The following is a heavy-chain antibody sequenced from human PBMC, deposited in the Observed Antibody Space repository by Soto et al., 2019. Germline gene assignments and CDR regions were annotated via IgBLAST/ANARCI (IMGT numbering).Heavy chain of an antibody. CDR3: ATQGTSSGSYYFDY. V-gene: IGHV1-8*01. D-gene: IGHD1-26*01. CDR1: GYTFTSYD. Sequence: QVQLVQSGAEVKKPGASVKVSCKASGYTFTSYDINWVRQATGQGLEWMGWMNPNSGNTGYAQKFQGRVTMTRNTSIRTAYMERSSLRSEETALYYCATQGTSSGSYYFDYWGQVTLVTVSS. J-gene: IGHJ4*02. CDR2: MNPNSGNT.